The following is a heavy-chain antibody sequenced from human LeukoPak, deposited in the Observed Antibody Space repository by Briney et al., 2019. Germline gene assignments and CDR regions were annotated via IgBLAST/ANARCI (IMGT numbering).Heavy chain of an antibody. CDR2: IIISDGRT. J-gene: IGHJ3*02. Sequence: GGSLRLSCTASGFTFSRSAMTWVGQAPGKGLEWLSSIIISDGRTYYSDPVKGRVTISRDNSKNTLYLQMNSLRAEDTAVYYCARDSDYGDYLHAFDIWGQGTMVTVSS. V-gene: IGHV3-23*01. D-gene: IGHD4-17*01. CDR3: ARDSDYGDYLHAFDI. CDR1: GFTFSRSA.